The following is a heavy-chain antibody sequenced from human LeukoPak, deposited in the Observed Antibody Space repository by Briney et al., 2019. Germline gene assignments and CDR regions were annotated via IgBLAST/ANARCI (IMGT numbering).Heavy chain of an antibody. Sequence: ASETLSLNCAVYGGSFSGYYWSWIRQPPGKGLEWIGEINHSGSTNHNPSLKSRVTISVDTSKNQFSLKLSSVTAADTAVYYCARGRAGSDYWGQGTLVTVSS. V-gene: IGHV4-34*01. D-gene: IGHD3-10*01. CDR2: INHSGST. CDR3: ARGRAGSDY. CDR1: GGSFSGYY. J-gene: IGHJ4*02.